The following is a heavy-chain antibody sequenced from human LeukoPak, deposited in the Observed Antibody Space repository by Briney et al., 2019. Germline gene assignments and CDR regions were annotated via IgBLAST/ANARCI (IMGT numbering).Heavy chain of an antibody. J-gene: IGHJ6*03. V-gene: IGHV3-48*03. D-gene: IGHD1/OR15-1a*01. CDR2: ISSSSNSI. CDR1: GFTFSSYE. CDR3: TRGVRNNMDV. Sequence: PGGSLRLSCAASGFTFSSYEIDWVRQVAGRGREWISYISSSSNSIYYADSVKGRFSISRDNAKNSLYLQMSSLTAEDTAVYYCTRGVRNNMDVWGKGTTVIVSS.